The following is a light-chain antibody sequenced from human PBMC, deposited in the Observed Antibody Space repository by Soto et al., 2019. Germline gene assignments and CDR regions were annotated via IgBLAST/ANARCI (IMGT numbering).Light chain of an antibody. J-gene: IGKJ1*01. V-gene: IGKV3-20*01. CDR1: QSVSSSY. CDR3: QQYGSSRRT. Sequence: EIVLTPSPGTLSLSPVERATLSCRASQSVSSSYLAWYQQKPGQAPRLLIYGASSRATGIPDRFSGSGSGTNFTLTIGRLEPEDFAVYYCQQYGSSRRTFGQGTKVDI. CDR2: GAS.